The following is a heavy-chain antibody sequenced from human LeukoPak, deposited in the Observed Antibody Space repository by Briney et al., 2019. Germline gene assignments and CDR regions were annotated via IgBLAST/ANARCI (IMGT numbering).Heavy chain of an antibody. Sequence: GGSLRLSCAASGFTFSSYAMSWVRQAPGKGLEWVSVIYSGGSTYYADSVKGRFTISRDNSKNTLYLQMNSLRAEDTAVYYCAKGRTFWDYWGQGTLVTVSS. CDR1: GFTFSSYA. V-gene: IGHV3-23*03. CDR2: IYSGGST. CDR3: AKGRTFWDY. J-gene: IGHJ4*02. D-gene: IGHD3-3*01.